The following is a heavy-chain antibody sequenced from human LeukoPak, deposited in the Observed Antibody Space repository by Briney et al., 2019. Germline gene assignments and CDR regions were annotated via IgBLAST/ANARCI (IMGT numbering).Heavy chain of an antibody. Sequence: GGSLRLSCAASGFTLSSYAMSWVRQAPGKGLEWVSAISVSGNTYHADSMKGRFTISRDSSKNTLYLQMNRLRAEDAAVYYCAKAPVTTCSGAYCYPFDYWGQGTLVTVSS. J-gene: IGHJ4*02. CDR2: ISVSGNT. CDR3: AKAPVTTCSGAYCYPFDY. D-gene: IGHD2-21*01. CDR1: GFTLSSYA. V-gene: IGHV3-23*01.